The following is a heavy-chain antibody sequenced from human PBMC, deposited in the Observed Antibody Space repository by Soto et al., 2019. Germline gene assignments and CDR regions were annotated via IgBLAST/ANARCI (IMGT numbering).Heavy chain of an antibody. V-gene: IGHV3-7*01. D-gene: IGHD6-19*01. CDR2: IKEDGSEK. CDR1: GFTLSRYW. J-gene: IGHJ3*02. Sequence: GGSLRLSCAASGFTLSRYWMGWVRQAPGKGLEWVANIKEDGSEKYYVDSVKGRFTISRDNAKNSLYLQMNSLRAEDTAVYYCARPLGWRDAFDIWGQGTMVTVSS. CDR3: ARPLGWRDAFDI.